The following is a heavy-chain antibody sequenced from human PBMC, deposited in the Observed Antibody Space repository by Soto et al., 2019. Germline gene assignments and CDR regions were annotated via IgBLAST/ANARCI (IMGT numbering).Heavy chain of an antibody. V-gene: IGHV4-59*01. D-gene: IGHD3-16*01. CDR2: IYNGGST. CDR3: ASKRGNYLEY. CDR1: GGSISSYY. J-gene: IGHJ4*02. Sequence: PSETLSLTCTVSGGSISSYYWSWIRRPPGKGLEWIGYIYNGGSTHSNPSLQSRVTISVDTSRNQFSLKLSSVTAADTGIYYCASKRGNYLEYWGRGALVTVSS.